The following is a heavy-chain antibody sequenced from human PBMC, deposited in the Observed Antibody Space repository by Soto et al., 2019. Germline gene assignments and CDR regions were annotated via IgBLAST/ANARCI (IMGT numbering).Heavy chain of an antibody. V-gene: IGHV4-4*02. CDR2: IYRTGST. CDR1: GGSFTSNNW. CDR3: ASSSLYGMDV. Sequence: ASETLSLTCAVSGGSFTSNNWWTWVRQPPGQGLEWIGEIYRTGSTNYNPSLKSRVTISLDKSENQFSLKVTSLTAADTAVYYCASSSLYGMDVWGQGTTVTVSS. J-gene: IGHJ6*02.